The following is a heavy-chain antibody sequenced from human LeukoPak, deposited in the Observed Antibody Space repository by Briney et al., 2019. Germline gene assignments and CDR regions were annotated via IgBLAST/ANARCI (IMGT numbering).Heavy chain of an antibody. V-gene: IGHV4-39*01. D-gene: IGHD1-26*01. CDR2: VYDSGST. CDR1: GASISGSGYY. CDR3: AKSGGYGLIDY. Sequence: SETLSLTCTVSGASISGSGYYWGWIRQPPGKGLEWIGNVYDSGSTYYNASLQSRVTISIDTSKNQFSLRLGSVTAADTAMYYCAKSGGYGLIDYWGQGTLVTVSS. J-gene: IGHJ4*02.